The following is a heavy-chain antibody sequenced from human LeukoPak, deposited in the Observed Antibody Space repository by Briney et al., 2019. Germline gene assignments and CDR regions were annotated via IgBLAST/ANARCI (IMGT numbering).Heavy chain of an antibody. J-gene: IGHJ4*02. CDR3: ARAMPYFYGSIAVPGTIDY. Sequence: KPSETLPLTCAVYGETFIHNFWTWIRQPPGKGLEWIGQINHSGSTYYNPSLKSRVTILVDTSKNQFSLKLTSVTAADTAVYYCARAMPYFYGSIAVPGTIDYWGQGILVTVSS. CDR1: GETFIHNF. CDR2: INHSGST. V-gene: IGHV4-34*01. D-gene: IGHD6-19*01.